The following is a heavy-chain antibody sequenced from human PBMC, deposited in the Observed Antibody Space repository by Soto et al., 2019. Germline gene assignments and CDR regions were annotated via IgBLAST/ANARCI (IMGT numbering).Heavy chain of an antibody. CDR1: GDSVSSTSSI. CDR3: ARDLHGTYYYDS. D-gene: IGHD1-1*01. V-gene: IGHV6-1*01. CDR2: TYYRSKWHT. J-gene: IGHJ4*02. Sequence: SQTLSLTCDISGDSVSSTSSIWNWIRQSPSRGLEWLGRTYYRSKWHTDYAVSVRGRITINPDTPKNQFFLQVSSVTPYDTAVYFCARDLHGTYYYDSWGQGTLVTVSS.